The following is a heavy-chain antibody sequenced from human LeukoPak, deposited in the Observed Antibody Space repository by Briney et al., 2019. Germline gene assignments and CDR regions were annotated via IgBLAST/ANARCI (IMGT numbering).Heavy chain of an antibody. CDR3: ARQGYYYDSSGYGLQNFDY. CDR1: GYTFTSYD. J-gene: IGHJ4*02. CDR2: MNPNSGNT. V-gene: IGHV1-8*01. D-gene: IGHD3-22*01. Sequence: GASVKVSCKASGYTFTSYDINWVRQATGQGLEWMGWMNPNSGNTGYAQKFQGRVTMTRNTSISTAYMELSSLRSEDTAAYYCARQGYYYDSSGYGLQNFDYWGQGTLVTVSS.